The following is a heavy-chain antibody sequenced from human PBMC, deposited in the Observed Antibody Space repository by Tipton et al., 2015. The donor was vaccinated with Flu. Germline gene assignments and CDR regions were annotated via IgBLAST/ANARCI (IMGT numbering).Heavy chain of an antibody. CDR2: INHSGST. CDR1: GGSFSGYY. V-gene: IGHV4-34*01. CDR3: ARYGTYDGSRYFQH. J-gene: IGHJ1*01. Sequence: LRLSCAVYGGSFSGYYWSWIRQPPGKGLEWIGEINHSGSTNYNPSLKSRVTISVDTSKNQFSLKLSSVTAADTAVYYCARYGTYDGSRYFQHWGQGTLVTVFS. D-gene: IGHD1-26*01.